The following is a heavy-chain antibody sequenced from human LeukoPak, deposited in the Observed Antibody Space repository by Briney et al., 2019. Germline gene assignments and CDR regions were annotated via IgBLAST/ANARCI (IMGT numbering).Heavy chain of an antibody. CDR1: GFTFSDYY. V-gene: IGHV3-11*01. D-gene: IGHD4-17*01. CDR3: ARRLDFGDYGNGFDY. Sequence: SGGSLRLSCATSGFTFSDYYMTWIRQAPGRGLEWAAYINSGGGPIHYAVSVRGRFTISRDNAKNSLYLQMNSLRAEDTAVYYCARRLDFGDYGNGFDYWGQGSQVTVSS. CDR2: INSGGGPI. J-gene: IGHJ4*02.